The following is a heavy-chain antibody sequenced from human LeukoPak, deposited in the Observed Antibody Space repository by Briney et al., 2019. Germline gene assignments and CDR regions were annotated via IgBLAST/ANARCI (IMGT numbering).Heavy chain of an antibody. CDR3: AREGGDYGGNSQFWYFDL. J-gene: IGHJ2*01. V-gene: IGHV4-39*07. D-gene: IGHD4-23*01. Sequence: SETLSLTCTVSGGSISSSSYYWGWIRQPPGKGLKWIGSIYYSGSTYYNPSLRSRVTISVDTSKNQFSLKLSSVTAADTAVYYCAREGGDYGGNSQFWYFDLWGRGTLVTVSS. CDR2: IYYSGST. CDR1: GGSISSSSYY.